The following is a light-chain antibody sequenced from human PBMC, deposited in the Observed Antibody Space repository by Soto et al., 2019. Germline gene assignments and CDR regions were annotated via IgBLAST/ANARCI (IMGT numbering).Light chain of an antibody. V-gene: IGKV3-11*01. CDR2: DAS. Sequence: IVLTQSPATLSSSPGERATLSCRASQSVSSYLAWYQQKPGQAPRLLIYDASNRATGIPARFSGSGSGTDFTLTISSLEPEDFAVYYCQQRSNWITLGQGTRLEIK. CDR1: QSVSSY. CDR3: QQRSNWIT. J-gene: IGKJ5*01.